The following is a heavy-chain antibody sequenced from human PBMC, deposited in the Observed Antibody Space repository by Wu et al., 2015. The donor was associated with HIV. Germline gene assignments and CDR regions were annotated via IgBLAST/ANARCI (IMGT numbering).Heavy chain of an antibody. CDR3: AREWVDTVTTDNAFDI. CDR1: GYTFTGYY. V-gene: IGHV1-2*02. J-gene: IGHJ3*02. Sequence: QVQLVQSGAEVKKPGASVKVSCKASGYTFTGYYMHWVRQAPGQGLEWMGWINPNSGGTNYAQKFQGRVTMTRDTSISTAYMELSRLRSDDTAVYYCAREWVDTVTTDNAFDIWGQGTMVTVSS. D-gene: IGHD4-17*01. CDR2: INPNSGGT.